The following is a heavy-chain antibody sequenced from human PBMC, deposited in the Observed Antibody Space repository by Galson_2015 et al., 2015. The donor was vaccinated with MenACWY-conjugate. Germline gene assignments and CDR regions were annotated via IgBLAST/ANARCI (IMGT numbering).Heavy chain of an antibody. CDR3: ARRRGGMTYFDY. D-gene: IGHD1-20*01. CDR2: IYYSGIT. CDR1: GGSINPYY. Sequence: ETLSLTCTVSGGSINPYYWSWVRQPPGKGLECIGDIYYSGITNYNPSLKSRITISVDTSKNQFSLKLSSVTAADTAVYFCARRRGGMTYFDYWGQGTLVTVSS. V-gene: IGHV4-59*08. J-gene: IGHJ4*02.